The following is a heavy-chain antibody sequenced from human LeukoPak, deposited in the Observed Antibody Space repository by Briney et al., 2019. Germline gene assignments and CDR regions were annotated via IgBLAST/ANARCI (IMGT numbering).Heavy chain of an antibody. CDR3: AREYYSLSGRNWFDP. CDR2: ISNKGKT. V-gene: IGHV4-59*01. D-gene: IGHD3-10*01. CDR1: GVTFSDYD. Sequence: SETLSLTCTVSGVTFSDYDWIWIRQPPGKGLEWVGHISNKGKTNYSPSLNSRVTISVDKSKNQFSLNLSSVTAADTAVYYCAREYYSLSGRNWFDPWGQGTLVTVSS. J-gene: IGHJ5*02.